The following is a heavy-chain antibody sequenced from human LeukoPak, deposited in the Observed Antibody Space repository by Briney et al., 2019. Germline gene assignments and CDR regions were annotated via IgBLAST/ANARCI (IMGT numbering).Heavy chain of an antibody. Sequence: SQTLSLTCAISGDSVSSNSAAWNWIRQSPSRGLEWLGRTYFRSKWYYDYAVSVKRRITINPDTSEDQFSLQLNSVTPEDTAVYYCARGRASAFDVWGQGTMVTVSS. CDR2: TYFRSKWYY. V-gene: IGHV6-1*01. CDR1: GDSVSSNSAA. J-gene: IGHJ3*01. D-gene: IGHD6-25*01. CDR3: ARGRASAFDV.